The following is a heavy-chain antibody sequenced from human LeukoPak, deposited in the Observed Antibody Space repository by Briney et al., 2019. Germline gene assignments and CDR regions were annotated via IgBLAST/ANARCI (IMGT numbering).Heavy chain of an antibody. CDR1: GFTFSSYE. CDR3: ARDRLDACDI. J-gene: IGHJ3*02. V-gene: IGHV3-48*03. Sequence: PGGSLRLSCAASGFTFSSYEMNWVRQAPGKGLEWVSYISSSGSTISYADSVKGRFTTVRDNANNSLYLQMNSLRADDTGVYYCARDRLDACDIWGQGTMVTVSS. CDR2: ISSSGSTI.